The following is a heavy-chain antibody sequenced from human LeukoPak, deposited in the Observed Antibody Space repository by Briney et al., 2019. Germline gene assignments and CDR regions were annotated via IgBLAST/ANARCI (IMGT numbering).Heavy chain of an antibody. CDR3: AKGVTMIVVVITLDY. Sequence: GGSLRLSCAASGFTFSDYYMSWIRQALGKGLEWVSAISGSGGSTYYADSVKGRFTISRDNSKNTLYLQMNSLRAEDTAVYYCAKGVTMIVVVITLDYWGQGTLVTVSS. V-gene: IGHV3-23*01. D-gene: IGHD3-22*01. CDR1: GFTFSDYY. J-gene: IGHJ4*02. CDR2: ISGSGGST.